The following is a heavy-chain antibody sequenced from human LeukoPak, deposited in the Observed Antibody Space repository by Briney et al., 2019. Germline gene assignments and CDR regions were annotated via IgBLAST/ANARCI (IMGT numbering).Heavy chain of an antibody. CDR2: IYTSGST. CDR3: ARDVGSIAVAGTSWFDP. V-gene: IGHV4-4*07. J-gene: IGHJ5*02. D-gene: IGHD6-19*01. Sequence: SETLSLTCTVSGGSISSYYWSWIRQPAGKGLEWIGRIYTSGSTNYNPSLKSRVTMSVGTSKNQFSLKLSSVTAAGTAVYYCARDVGSIAVAGTSWFDPWGQGTLVTVSS. CDR1: GGSISSYY.